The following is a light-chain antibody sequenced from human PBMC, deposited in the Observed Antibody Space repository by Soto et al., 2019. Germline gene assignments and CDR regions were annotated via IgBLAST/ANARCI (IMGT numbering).Light chain of an antibody. V-gene: IGLV2-14*01. J-gene: IGLJ3*02. CDR3: SSYTVINTAV. CDR1: TSDVGAYNY. CDR2: EVD. Sequence: QSALTQPASVSGSPGQSVSISCTVSTSDVGAYNYVAWYQHKPGKAPRLLIYEVDHRPSGISPRFSGSKSGNTASLTISGLQTDDEADYYCSSYTVINTAVFGGGTKLTVL.